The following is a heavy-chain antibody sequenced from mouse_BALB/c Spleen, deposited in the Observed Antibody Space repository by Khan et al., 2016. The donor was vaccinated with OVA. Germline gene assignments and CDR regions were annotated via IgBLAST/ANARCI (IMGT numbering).Heavy chain of an antibody. J-gene: IGHJ4*01. Sequence: QIQLVQSGPELKKPGETVKISCKASGYTFTNYGMNWVRQAPGKDLKWMGWINTSTGEPTYADDFRGRFAFSLETSASTAYLQINNLKDEDAATYFCGRVEYSGTMDYWGQGTSVTVSS. CDR1: GYTFTNYG. CDR2: INTSTGEP. V-gene: IGHV9-3-1*01. CDR3: GRVEYSGTMDY.